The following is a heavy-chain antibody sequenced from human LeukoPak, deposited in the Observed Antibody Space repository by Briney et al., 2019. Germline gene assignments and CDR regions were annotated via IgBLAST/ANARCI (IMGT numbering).Heavy chain of an antibody. J-gene: IGHJ5*02. CDR2: IRYDGSNK. D-gene: IGHD3-9*01. CDR1: GFTFSSYG. V-gene: IGHV3-30*02. Sequence: GGSLRLSCAASGFTFSSYGMHWVRQAPGKGLEWVAFIRYDGSNKYYADSVKGRFTISRDNSKNTLYLQMNSLRAEDTAVYYCARDSSTYYDILSWFDPWGQGTLVTVSS. CDR3: ARDSSTYYDILSWFDP.